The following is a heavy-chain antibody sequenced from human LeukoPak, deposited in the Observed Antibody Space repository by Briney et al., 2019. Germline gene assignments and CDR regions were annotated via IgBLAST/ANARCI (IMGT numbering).Heavy chain of an antibody. CDR1: GFTFTSYA. Sequence: GESLRLSCAASGFTFTSYAMGWVRQSPGKGLEWVSTISAGGTNTDYVDSVKGRFTISRDNRENTVYLQMNSLRAEDTAVYYCAKDYYDGSGYPHFDYWGQGTLVTVSS. CDR2: ISAGGTNT. J-gene: IGHJ4*02. D-gene: IGHD3-22*01. CDR3: AKDYYDGSGYPHFDY. V-gene: IGHV3-23*01.